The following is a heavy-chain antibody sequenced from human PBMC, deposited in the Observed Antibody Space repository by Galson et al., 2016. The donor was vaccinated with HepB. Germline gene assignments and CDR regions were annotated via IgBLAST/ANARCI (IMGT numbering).Heavy chain of an antibody. CDR1: GFTFSSYA. CDR2: ISGGGVST. Sequence: SLRLSCAASGFTFSSYAMSWVRQAPGKGLQWVSGISGGGVSTHYADSVKGRFTISRDNAKNSLYLQMNSLRAEDTAVYYCARAQTTVVTYIDNWGQGTLVTVSS. D-gene: IGHD4-23*01. V-gene: IGHV3-23*01. CDR3: ARAQTTVVTYIDN. J-gene: IGHJ4*02.